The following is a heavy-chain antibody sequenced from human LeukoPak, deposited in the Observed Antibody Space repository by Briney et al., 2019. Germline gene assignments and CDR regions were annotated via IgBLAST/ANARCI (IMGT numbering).Heavy chain of an antibody. CDR3: AKALVTTLINTYQIDF. V-gene: IGHV3-30*02. CDR2: IRYDESKE. D-gene: IGHD4-23*01. CDR1: GFTFSTYG. J-gene: IGHJ4*02. Sequence: GGSLRLSCAASGFTFSTYGMHWVRQSPGKGLEWVAFIRYDESKEFYADSLKGRFTVSRDNSQNTLFLQINSLRTEDTAVYYRAKALVTTLINTYQIDFWGQGTLVTVSS.